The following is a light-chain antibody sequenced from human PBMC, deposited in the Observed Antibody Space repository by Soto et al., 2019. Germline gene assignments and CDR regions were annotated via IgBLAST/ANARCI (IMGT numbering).Light chain of an antibody. V-gene: IGLV2-14*01. CDR3: ISYTSSSTWV. CDR2: EVS. CDR1: SSDVGGYNY. Sequence: QSVLTQPASVSGSPGQSITISCTGTSSDVGGYNYVSWYQQHPGKAPKLMIYEVSNRPSGVSDRFSGSRSGNTASLTISGLQAEDVSDYYCISYTSSSTWVFGGGTKLTVL. J-gene: IGLJ3*02.